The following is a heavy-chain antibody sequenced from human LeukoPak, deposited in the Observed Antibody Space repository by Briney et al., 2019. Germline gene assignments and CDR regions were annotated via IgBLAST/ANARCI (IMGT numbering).Heavy chain of an antibody. J-gene: IGHJ5*02. CDR3: ARSSSSWYSWFNP. CDR2: INHSGST. Sequence: SETLSLTCTVSGGSISSGDYYWSWIRQPPGKGLEWIGEINHSGSTNYNPSLKSRVTISVDTSKNQFSLKLSSVTAADTAVYYCARSSSSWYSWFNPWGQGTLVTVSS. CDR1: GGSISSGDYY. V-gene: IGHV4-39*07. D-gene: IGHD6-13*01.